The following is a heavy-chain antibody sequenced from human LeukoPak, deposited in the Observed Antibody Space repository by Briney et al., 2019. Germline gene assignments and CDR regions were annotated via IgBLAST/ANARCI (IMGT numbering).Heavy chain of an antibody. V-gene: IGHV4-34*01. CDR2: INHSGST. D-gene: IGHD2-2*01. CDR3: ARGLQDIVVVPAAMFAFDI. CDR1: GGSFSGYY. Sequence: SETLSLTCADYGGSFSGYYWSWIRQPPGKGLEWIGEINHSGSTNYNPSLKSRVTISVDTSKNQFSLKLSSVTAADTAVYYCARGLQDIVVVPAAMFAFDIWGQGTMVTVSS. J-gene: IGHJ3*02.